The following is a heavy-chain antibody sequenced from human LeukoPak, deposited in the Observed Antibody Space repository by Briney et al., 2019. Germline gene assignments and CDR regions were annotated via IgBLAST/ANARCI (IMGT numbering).Heavy chain of an antibody. J-gene: IGHJ4*02. CDR2: IYRSGST. D-gene: IGHD1-26*01. CDR1: GYSIRSGYY. CDR3: ARILRSTSLGFDY. V-gene: IGHV4-38-2*02. Sequence: SETLSLTCTVSGYSIRSGYYWGWIRQPPGKGLEWIGNIYRSGSTYYNPSLKSRVTISVDTSKNQFSLRLSSVTAADTAVYYCARILRSTSLGFDYWGQGTLVTVSS.